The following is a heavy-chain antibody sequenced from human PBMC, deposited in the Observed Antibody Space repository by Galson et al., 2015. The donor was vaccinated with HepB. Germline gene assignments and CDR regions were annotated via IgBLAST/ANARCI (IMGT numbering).Heavy chain of an antibody. CDR2: ISSSSSYI. CDR1: GFTFSSYS. CDR3: AREGGQYSSSCLDY. V-gene: IGHV3-21*01. Sequence: SLRLSCAASGFTFSSYSMNWVRQAPGKGLEWVSSISSSSSYIYYADSVKGRFTISRDNAKNSLYLQMNSLRAEDTAVYYCAREGGQYSSSCLDYWGQGTLVTVSS. D-gene: IGHD6-6*01. J-gene: IGHJ4*02.